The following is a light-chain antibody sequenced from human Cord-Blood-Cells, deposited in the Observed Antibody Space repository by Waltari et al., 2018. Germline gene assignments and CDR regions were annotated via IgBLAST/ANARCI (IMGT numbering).Light chain of an antibody. J-gene: IGKJ1*01. CDR3: QQSYSTTWT. Sequence: DIQMTQSPSSLSASVGDRVTITCRASQSIISYLNWYQQKPGKAPKLLIYGASSVQSGVPSRFRGSGSGTDFTLTISSLQPEELATYYCQQSYSTTWTFGQGTKVEIK. CDR1: QSIISY. CDR2: GAS. V-gene: IGKV1-39*01.